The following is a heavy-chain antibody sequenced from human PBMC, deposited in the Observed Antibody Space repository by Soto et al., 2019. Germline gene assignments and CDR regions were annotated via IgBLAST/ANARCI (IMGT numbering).Heavy chain of an antibody. D-gene: IGHD1-1*01. V-gene: IGHV1-18*01. J-gene: IGHJ6*02. CDR3: ARAALEPSLYYYYGMDV. CDR2: ISAYNGNT. Sequence: QVQLVQSGAEVKKPGASVKVSCKASGYTFTSYGISWVRQAPGQGLEWMGWISAYNGNTNYAQKLQGRVTMTTDTSTSTAYMELRSLRSDDTAVYYCARAALEPSLYYYYGMDVWGQGTTVTVSS. CDR1: GYTFTSYG.